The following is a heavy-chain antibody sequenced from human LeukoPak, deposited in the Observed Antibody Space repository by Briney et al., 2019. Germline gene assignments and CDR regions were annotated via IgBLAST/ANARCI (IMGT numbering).Heavy chain of an antibody. J-gene: IGHJ3*02. CDR3: ARYERTRYLTVTNHDAFDI. CDR1: GYSFTSYW. V-gene: IGHV5-51*01. D-gene: IGHD4-17*01. Sequence: GESLKISCKGSGYSFTSYWIGWVRQMPGKGLEWMGIIYPGDSDTRYSPSFQGQVTISVDKSISTAYLQWSSLKASDTAMYYCARYERTRYLTVTNHDAFDIWGQGTMVTVSS. CDR2: IYPGDSDT.